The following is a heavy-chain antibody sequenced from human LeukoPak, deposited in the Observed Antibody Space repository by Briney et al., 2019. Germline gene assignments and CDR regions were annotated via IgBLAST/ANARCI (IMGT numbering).Heavy chain of an antibody. CDR1: GGSISSYY. Sequence: SETLSLTCTVSGGSISSYYWSWIRQPAGKGLEWIGRIYTSGSTNYNPSLKSRVTMSVDTSKNQFSLKLSSVTAADTAVYYCARVRVGSNSPTVSYYFDYWGQGTLVTVSS. D-gene: IGHD4-23*01. J-gene: IGHJ4*02. V-gene: IGHV4-4*07. CDR2: IYTSGST. CDR3: ARVRVGSNSPTVSYYFDY.